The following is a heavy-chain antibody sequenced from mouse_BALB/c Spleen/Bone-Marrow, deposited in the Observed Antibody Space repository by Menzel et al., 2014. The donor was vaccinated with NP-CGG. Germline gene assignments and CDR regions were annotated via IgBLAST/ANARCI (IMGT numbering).Heavy chain of an antibody. CDR1: GFTFSNYG. CDR3: TKYGNYRHWYFDV. CDR2: IRLKSDSYAT. J-gene: IGHJ1*01. D-gene: IGHD2-10*02. V-gene: IGHV6-6*02. Sequence: EVQLVESGGGLVQPGGSMRLSCVASGFTFSNYGMSWVRQSPEKGLEWIAEIRLKSDSYATHYAEPVKGKFTISRDDSKSRLYLQMNNLRAKDTGIYYCTKYGNYRHWYFDVWGAGTTVTVSS.